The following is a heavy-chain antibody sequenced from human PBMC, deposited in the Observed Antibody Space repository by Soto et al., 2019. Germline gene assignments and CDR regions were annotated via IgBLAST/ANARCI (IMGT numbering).Heavy chain of an antibody. D-gene: IGHD2-2*01. Sequence: ASVKVSCKASGYSFTRYSIHWVRQAPGQSLEWMGWTNAVNGNTKYSQKFQGIVTITRDTSASTAYMELSSLRSEDTSVYYCGRDSKWDDTSVGMDVWGQGTKVTVSS. CDR1: GYSFTRYS. CDR3: GRDSKWDDTSVGMDV. CDR2: TNAVNGNT. V-gene: IGHV1-3*01. J-gene: IGHJ6*02.